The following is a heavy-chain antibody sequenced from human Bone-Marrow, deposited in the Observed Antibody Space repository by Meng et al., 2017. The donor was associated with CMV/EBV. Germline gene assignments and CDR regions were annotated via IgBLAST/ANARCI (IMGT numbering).Heavy chain of an antibody. J-gene: IGHJ5*02. D-gene: IGHD2-2*01. Sequence: QGQLWQSGAEVKKPGASVKVTCKASGYTFTSYGISWVRQAPGQGLEWMGWISAYNGNTNYAQKLQGRVTMTTDTSTSTAYTELSSLRSEDTAVYYCARGLRYCSSTSCLNWFDPWGQGTLVTVSS. CDR1: GYTFTSYG. CDR2: ISAYNGNT. V-gene: IGHV1-18*01. CDR3: ARGLRYCSSTSCLNWFDP.